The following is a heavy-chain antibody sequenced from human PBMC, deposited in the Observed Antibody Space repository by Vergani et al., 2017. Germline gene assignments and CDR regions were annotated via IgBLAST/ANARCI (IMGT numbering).Heavy chain of an antibody. CDR3: ASYLAIAAADEYYFDY. D-gene: IGHD6-13*01. V-gene: IGHV3-11*06. J-gene: IGHJ4*02. CDR2: ISSSSSYT. CDR1: GFTFSDYY. Sequence: QVQLAESGGGLVKPGGSLRLSCPASGFTFSDYYMSWIRQAPGKGLEWVSYISSSSSYTNYADSVKVRFTIYRDNAKNSLSLQMNSLRAEDAAVYYCASYLAIAAADEYYFDYWGQGTLVTVSS.